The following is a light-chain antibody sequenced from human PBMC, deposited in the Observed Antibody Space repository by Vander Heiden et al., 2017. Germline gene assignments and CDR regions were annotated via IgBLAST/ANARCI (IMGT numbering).Light chain of an antibody. Sequence: PGGSITISCTGTSSDVGGYNYVSWYQQHPGKAPKLMIYEVSNRPSGVSTRFSGPTSGNTASLSIVWPQAVGDVVYYCSSDTSSSNRVFGGGTKLTVL. CDR1: SSDVGGYNY. J-gene: IGLJ3*02. CDR3: SSDTSSSNRV. CDR2: EVS. V-gene: IGLV2-14*01.